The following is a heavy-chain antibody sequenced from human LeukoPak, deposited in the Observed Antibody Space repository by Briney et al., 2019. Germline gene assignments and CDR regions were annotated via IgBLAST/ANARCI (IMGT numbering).Heavy chain of an antibody. J-gene: IGHJ6*03. CDR2: ISYDGSNK. V-gene: IGHV3-30*18. Sequence: GGSLRLSCAASGFTFSSYAMSWVRQAPGKGLEWVAVISYDGSNKYYADSVKGRFTISRDNSKNTLYLQMNSLRAEDTAVYYCAKGVDTAMVVRYYYYYMDVWGKGTTVTVSS. CDR3: AKGVDTAMVVRYYYYYMDV. D-gene: IGHD5-18*01. CDR1: GFTFSSYA.